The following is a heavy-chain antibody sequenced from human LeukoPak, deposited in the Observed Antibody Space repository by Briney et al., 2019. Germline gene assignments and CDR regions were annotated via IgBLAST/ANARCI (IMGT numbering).Heavy chain of an antibody. CDR3: ARWTDWYFDF. D-gene: IGHD3/OR15-3a*01. Sequence: PGGSLRLSCAASGFTFSSYGMHWVRQAPGKGLEWVAVIWYDGSNKYYADSVKGRFTISRDNAKNLLYLQMNSLRAEDTAVYYCARWTDWYFDFWGRGTLVTVSS. CDR2: IWYDGSNK. J-gene: IGHJ2*01. V-gene: IGHV3-33*01. CDR1: GFTFSSYG.